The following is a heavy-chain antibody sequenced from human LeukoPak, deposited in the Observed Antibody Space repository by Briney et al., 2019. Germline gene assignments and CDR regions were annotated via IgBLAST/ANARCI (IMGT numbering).Heavy chain of an antibody. CDR1: RFTFNSYS. Sequence: GGSLRLSCTASRFTFNSYSMSWVRQAPAKGLEWVSAISGSGGSTYYADSVRGQFSISRDNSKDTLYLQMSSLRAEDTAVYYCVKGVSGAYSKYFQYWGQGTLVTVSS. J-gene: IGHJ1*01. CDR3: VKGVSGAYSKYFQY. D-gene: IGHD2-15*01. CDR2: ISGSGGST. V-gene: IGHV3-23*01.